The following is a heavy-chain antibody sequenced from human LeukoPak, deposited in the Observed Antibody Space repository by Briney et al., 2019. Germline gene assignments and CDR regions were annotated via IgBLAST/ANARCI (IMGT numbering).Heavy chain of an antibody. CDR1: GFTFSIYW. CDR3: AKDIIAVAGAWDNAFDI. D-gene: IGHD6-19*01. V-gene: IGHV3-7*03. CDR2: IKQDGSEK. J-gene: IGHJ3*02. Sequence: GGSLRLSCAASGFTFSIYWMTWVRQAPGKGLEWVANIKQDGSEKYYVDSVKGRFTISRDNAKNSLYLQMNSLRAEDTAVYYCAKDIIAVAGAWDNAFDIWGQGTMVTVSS.